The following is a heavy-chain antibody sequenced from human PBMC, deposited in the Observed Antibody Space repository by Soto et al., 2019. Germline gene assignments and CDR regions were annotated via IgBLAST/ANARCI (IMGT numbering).Heavy chain of an antibody. D-gene: IGHD3-10*01. Sequence: EVQLVESGGGLVQPGGSLRLSCAVSGFTFSSFWMHWVRQAPGAGLVWVSRINTDGSSTSYADSVKGRFTISRDNAKNTLYLPMNSLRVEDTAMYYCAKRGVDTFGLSYWGQGTLVTVSS. V-gene: IGHV3-74*01. CDR2: INTDGSST. J-gene: IGHJ4*02. CDR3: AKRGVDTFGLSY. CDR1: GFTFSSFW.